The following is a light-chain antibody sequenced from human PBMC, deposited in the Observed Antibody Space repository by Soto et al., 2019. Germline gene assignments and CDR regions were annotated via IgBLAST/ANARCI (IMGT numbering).Light chain of an antibody. CDR1: QNVNNNY. J-gene: IGKJ4*01. Sequence: EIVLTQSPGTLSLSPGERATLSCRASQNVNNNYLAWYQQKSGQAPRLLIYGVSRRATGIPDRFSGSGSGTDFTLTISRPEPEDFAIYYCQQYDSSPLTFGGGTRVEIK. CDR2: GVS. V-gene: IGKV3-20*01. CDR3: QQYDSSPLT.